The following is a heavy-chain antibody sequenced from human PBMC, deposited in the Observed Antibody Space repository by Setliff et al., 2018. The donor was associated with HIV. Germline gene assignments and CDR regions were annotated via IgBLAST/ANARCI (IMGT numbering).Heavy chain of an antibody. Sequence: ASVKVSCKASGYTFSDYYMHWVQQAPGKGLEWMGRVDPEDGETKYAEKFQGRVTITADKYSSTVYMELSSLRSEDSAVFYCARDRSGIAVAAPDAFDVWGHGTMVTVSS. D-gene: IGHD6-19*01. CDR2: VDPEDGET. CDR3: ARDRSGIAVAAPDAFDV. J-gene: IGHJ3*01. V-gene: IGHV1-69-2*01. CDR1: GYTFSDYY.